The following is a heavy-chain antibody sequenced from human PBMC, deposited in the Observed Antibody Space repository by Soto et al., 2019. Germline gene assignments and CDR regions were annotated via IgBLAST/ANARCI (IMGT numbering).Heavy chain of an antibody. D-gene: IGHD5-18*01. CDR1: GGSISSSNW. Sequence: SETLSLTCAVSGGSISSSNWWSWVRQPPGKGLEWIGEINHSGSTNYNPSLKSRVTISVDTSKNQFSLKLSSVTAADTAVYYCAREDSGDTAMVTLNYYYGMDVWGQGTTVTVSS. CDR2: INHSGST. J-gene: IGHJ6*02. CDR3: AREDSGDTAMVTLNYYYGMDV. V-gene: IGHV4-4*02.